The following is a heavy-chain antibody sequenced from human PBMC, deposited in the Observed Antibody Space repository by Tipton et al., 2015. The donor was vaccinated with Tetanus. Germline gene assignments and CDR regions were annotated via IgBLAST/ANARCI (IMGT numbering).Heavy chain of an antibody. J-gene: IGHJ5*02. CDR2: IYYSGST. CDR3: ARGGRYDYGVQGWFDP. CDR1: GGSISSYY. D-gene: IGHD4-17*01. V-gene: IGHV4-59*01. Sequence: TLSLTCTVSGGSISSYYWSWIRQPPGKGLEWIGYIYYSGSTNYSPSLKSRVTISVDTSKNQFSPKLSSVTAADTAVYYRARGGRYDYGVQGWFDPWGQGTLVTVSS.